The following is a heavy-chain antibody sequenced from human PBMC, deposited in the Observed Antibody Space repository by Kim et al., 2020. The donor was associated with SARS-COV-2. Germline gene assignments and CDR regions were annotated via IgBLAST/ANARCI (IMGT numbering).Heavy chain of an antibody. CDR3: AGALGDYGLDY. V-gene: IGHV3-33*01. D-gene: IGHD4-17*01. Sequence: GGSLRLSCAASGFIFSRYGMHWVRQAPGKGLEWVAVIWYDGSEKNYADSVKGRFTISRDNSKNTLYLQMNSLRVEDTAVYYCAGALGDYGLDYWGQGTLV. J-gene: IGHJ4*02. CDR2: IWYDGSEK. CDR1: GFIFSRYG.